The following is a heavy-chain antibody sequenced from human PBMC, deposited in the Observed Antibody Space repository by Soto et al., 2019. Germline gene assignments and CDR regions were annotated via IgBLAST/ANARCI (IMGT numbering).Heavy chain of an antibody. J-gene: IGHJ4*02. Sequence: SVKVSCKASGGTFSSYAISWVRQAPGQGLEWMGGIIPIFGTANYAQKFQGRVTITADESTSTAYMELSSLRSEDTAVYYCARSGDHYDSSGYSCDYWGQGTLVTVSS. CDR1: GGTFSSYA. CDR2: IIPIFGTA. CDR3: ARSGDHYDSSGYSCDY. V-gene: IGHV1-69*13. D-gene: IGHD3-22*01.